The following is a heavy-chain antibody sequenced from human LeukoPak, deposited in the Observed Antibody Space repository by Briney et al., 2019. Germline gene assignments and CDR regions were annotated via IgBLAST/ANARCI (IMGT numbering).Heavy chain of an antibody. V-gene: IGHV3-23*01. CDR1: GFTFSSYA. Sequence: GGSLRLSCAASGFTFSSYAMSWVRQAPGKGLEWVSAISGSGGSTYYADSVKGRFTISRDNAKNSLYLQMNSLRAEDTAVYYCARDFWDYGGDYWGQGTLVTVSS. J-gene: IGHJ4*02. CDR3: ARDFWDYGGDY. D-gene: IGHD4-23*01. CDR2: ISGSGGST.